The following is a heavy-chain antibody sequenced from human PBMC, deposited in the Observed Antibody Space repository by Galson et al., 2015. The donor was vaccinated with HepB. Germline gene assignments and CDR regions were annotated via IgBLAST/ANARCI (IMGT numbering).Heavy chain of an antibody. Sequence: SLRLSCAASGFTFSSHAMHWVRQAPGKGLEWVAVISYDGSNKYYADSVKGRSTISRDNSKNTLYLQMNSLRAEDTAVYYCARDGLPGRYCSGGSCYLNWFDPWGQGTLVTVSS. V-gene: IGHV3-30-3*01. D-gene: IGHD2-15*01. CDR2: ISYDGSNK. CDR1: GFTFSSHA. J-gene: IGHJ5*02. CDR3: ARDGLPGRYCSGGSCYLNWFDP.